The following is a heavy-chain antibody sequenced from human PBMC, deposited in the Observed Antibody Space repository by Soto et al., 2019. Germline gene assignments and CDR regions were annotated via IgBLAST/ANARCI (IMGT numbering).Heavy chain of an antibody. CDR3: AIWGLDLWSAPFED. D-gene: IGHD3-3*01. CDR2: IDTSGST. Sequence: SETLSLTCSVSGGSTSTYYCNWIRQPAGKGLEWIGRIDTSGSTNYNPSLKSRVTMSVDTSKNQFSLKLSSVTAADTAVYYCAIWGLDLWSAPFEDWGQGTPVTVAS. J-gene: IGHJ4*02. CDR1: GGSTSTYY. V-gene: IGHV4-4*07.